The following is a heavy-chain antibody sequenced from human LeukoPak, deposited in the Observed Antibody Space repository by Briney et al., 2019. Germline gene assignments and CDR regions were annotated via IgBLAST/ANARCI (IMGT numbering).Heavy chain of an antibody. CDR3: AKQRPGTPSGLDY. CDR1: GFTFSTYA. J-gene: IGHJ4*02. D-gene: IGHD1/OR15-1a*01. CDR2: ISYDGDNK. Sequence: GGSLRLSCAASGFTFSTYAMHWVRQAPGSGLEWVAVISYDGDNKYYADSVKGRFTISRDNSKNTLYLQMNSLRADDTALYYCAKQRPGTPSGLDYWGQGTLVTVSS. V-gene: IGHV3-30*04.